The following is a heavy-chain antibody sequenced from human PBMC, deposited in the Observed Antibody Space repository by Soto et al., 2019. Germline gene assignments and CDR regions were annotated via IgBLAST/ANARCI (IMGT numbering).Heavy chain of an antibody. V-gene: IGHV1-69*06. CDR1: GGTFSSYA. CDR3: AMAPRPLRILEWLIRRWFDP. Sequence: QVQLVQSGAEVKKPGSSVKVSCKASGGTFSSYAISWVRQAPGQGLEWMGGIIPIFGTANYAQKFQGRVTITADKSTSTAYMELSSLRSEDTAVYYCAMAPRPLRILEWLIRRWFDPWGQGTLVTVSS. CDR2: IIPIFGTA. D-gene: IGHD3-3*01. J-gene: IGHJ5*02.